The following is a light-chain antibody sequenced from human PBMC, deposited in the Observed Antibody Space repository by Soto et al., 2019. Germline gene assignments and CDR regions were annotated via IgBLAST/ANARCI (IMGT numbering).Light chain of an antibody. V-gene: IGKV3-20*01. Sequence: EIVLTQSPGTLSLSPGERATLSCRASQSVSSSYLAWYQQKPGQAPRLLIYGASSRATGIPDRFSGGGSGTDFTLTISSLQAEDVAVYYCQQFYSAPFTFGPGTKVGIK. CDR3: QQFYSAPFT. CDR1: QSVSSSY. J-gene: IGKJ3*01. CDR2: GAS.